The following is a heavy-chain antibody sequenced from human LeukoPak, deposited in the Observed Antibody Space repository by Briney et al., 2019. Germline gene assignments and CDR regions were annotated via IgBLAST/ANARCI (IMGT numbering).Heavy chain of an antibody. CDR3: ARHPSGWYGNWFDP. Sequence: SETLSLTCTVSGGSISSTSYYWGWVRQPPGKGLEWIGTIYYNGNTFYNPSLKSRVTISVDTSKNQFSLILSFLTAADTAVYYCARHPSGWYGNWFDPWGQGTLVTVSS. D-gene: IGHD6-19*01. CDR2: IYYNGNT. CDR1: GGSISSTSYY. J-gene: IGHJ5*02. V-gene: IGHV4-39*01.